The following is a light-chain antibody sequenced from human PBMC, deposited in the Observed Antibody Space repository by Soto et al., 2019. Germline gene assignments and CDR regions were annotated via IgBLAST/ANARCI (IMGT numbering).Light chain of an antibody. CDR3: MQALQTPFT. CDR2: LAT. V-gene: IGKV2-28*01. CDR1: RSLLQTNGNTY. J-gene: IGKJ4*01. Sequence: DIVITQSPLSMHVTPGEPASTSCRSSRSLLQTNGNTYLDWYLQKPGQSPQLLISLATNRASGVPDRFSGSGSGTDFTLQIRRVEAEEGGVYDGMQALQTPFTVGGGTKVEIK.